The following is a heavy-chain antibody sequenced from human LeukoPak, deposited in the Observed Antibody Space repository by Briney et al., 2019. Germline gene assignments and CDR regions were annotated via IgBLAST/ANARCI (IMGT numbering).Heavy chain of an antibody. CDR2: INHSGST. CDR3: ASEGYYDSSGYYYDY. Sequence: SETLSLTCAVYGGSFSGYYWSWIRQPPGKGLEWIGEINHSGSTNYNPSLKSRVTISVDTSKNQFSLKLSSVTAADTAVYYCASEGYYDSSGYYYDYWGQGTLVTVSS. CDR1: GGSFSGYY. V-gene: IGHV4-34*01. J-gene: IGHJ4*02. D-gene: IGHD3-22*01.